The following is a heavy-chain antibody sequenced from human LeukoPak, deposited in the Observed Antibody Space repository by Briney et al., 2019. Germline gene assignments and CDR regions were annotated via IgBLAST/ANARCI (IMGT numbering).Heavy chain of an antibody. Sequence: TGGSLRLSCAASGFAFSTYAMSWIRQPPGKGLEWIGEINHSGSTNYNPSLKSRVTISVDTSKNQFSLKLSSVTAADTAVYYCARSRASSGAVAPLFDYWGQGTLVTVSS. CDR3: ARSRASSGAVAPLFDY. V-gene: IGHV4-34*01. D-gene: IGHD6-19*01. J-gene: IGHJ4*02. CDR1: GFAFSTYA. CDR2: INHSGST.